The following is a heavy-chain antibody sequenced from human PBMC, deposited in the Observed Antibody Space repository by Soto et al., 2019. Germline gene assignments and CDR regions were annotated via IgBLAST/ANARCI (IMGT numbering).Heavy chain of an antibody. D-gene: IGHD2-2*01. V-gene: IGHV1-3*01. J-gene: IGHJ3*02. Sequence: ASVKVSCKASGYTFTSYAMHWVRQAPGQRLEWMGWINAGNGNTKYSQKFQGRVTITRDTSASTAYMELSSLRSEDTAVYYCARFDAQLLFAAFDIWGQGTMVTVSS. CDR2: INAGNGNT. CDR1: GYTFTSYA. CDR3: ARFDAQLLFAAFDI.